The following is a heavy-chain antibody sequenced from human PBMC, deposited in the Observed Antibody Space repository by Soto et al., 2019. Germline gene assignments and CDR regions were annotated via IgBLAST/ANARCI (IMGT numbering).Heavy chain of an antibody. Sequence: PSQTLSLTCAISGDSVSSNSAAWNWIRQSPSRGLEWLGRTYYRSRWYNDYAVSVRSRITVNPDTSKNQFSLQLTSVTPKDTAVYYCAGTTSHQWYYMDVWGKGTTVTVSS. CDR3: AGTTSHQWYYMDV. CDR1: GDSVSSNSAA. D-gene: IGHD1-7*01. J-gene: IGHJ6*03. V-gene: IGHV6-1*01. CDR2: TYYRSRWYN.